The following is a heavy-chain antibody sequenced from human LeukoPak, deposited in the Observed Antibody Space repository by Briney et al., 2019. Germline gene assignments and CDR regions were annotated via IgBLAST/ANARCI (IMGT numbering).Heavy chain of an antibody. D-gene: IGHD5-18*01. CDR3: ARDLAGFGGYSYGMVDY. V-gene: IGHV6-1*01. J-gene: IGHJ4*02. Sequence: SQTISLTCAISGDSVSSNSATWNWIRQSPSRGLEWLGRTYYRSNWYNDYAESVKGRITIHPDTSKNQFSLQLNSVTPEDTAFYYCARDLAGFGGYSYGMVDYWGQGTLVTVSS. CDR2: TYYRSNWYN. CDR1: GDSVSSNSAT.